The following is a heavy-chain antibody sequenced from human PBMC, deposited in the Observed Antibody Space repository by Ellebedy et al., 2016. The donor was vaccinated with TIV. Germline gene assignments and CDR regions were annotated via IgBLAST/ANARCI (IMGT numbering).Heavy chain of an antibody. CDR1: GFNFFTSA. J-gene: IGHJ6*02. Sequence: TSVKVSCXASGFNFFTSAIQWVRQARGQRLEWIGWILVNNGYTNYAQKLEDRVTITRDMSTSTAYMELSSLRSEDTAVYYCAAPSFFGDYDYKYYGVDIWGQGTTVTVSS. CDR3: AAPSFFGDYDYKYYGVDI. CDR2: ILVNNGYT. V-gene: IGHV1-58*02. D-gene: IGHD4-17*01.